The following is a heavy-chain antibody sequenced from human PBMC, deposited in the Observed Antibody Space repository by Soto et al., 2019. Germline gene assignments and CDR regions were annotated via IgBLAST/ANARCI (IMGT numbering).Heavy chain of an antibody. CDR2: ISGSGGST. J-gene: IGHJ6*02. V-gene: IGHV3-23*01. Sequence: GGSLRLSCAASGFAFSTFAMTWVRQAPGKGLEWVSTISGSGGSTYYADSVRGRFTISRDNSKNTLYLQMNSLRAEDTALYYCAKDSVDNYGPDGLDVCGQGTTVTVSS. D-gene: IGHD4-17*01. CDR3: AKDSVDNYGPDGLDV. CDR1: GFAFSTFA.